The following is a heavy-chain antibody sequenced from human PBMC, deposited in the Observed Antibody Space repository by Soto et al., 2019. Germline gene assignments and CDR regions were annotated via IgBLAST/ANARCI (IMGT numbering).Heavy chain of an antibody. Sequence: QVQLVQSGAEVKKPGASVKVSCKASGYTFSSYDINWVRQATGQGLEWMGWMNPNSGNTGYAQKFQGRVTMTRNNSISTAYMELSSLRSEDTAVYYCARGTITIFHWDWFDPWGQGPLVTVSS. CDR2: MNPNSGNT. D-gene: IGHD3-3*01. CDR1: GYTFSSYD. J-gene: IGHJ5*02. CDR3: ARGTITIFHWDWFDP. V-gene: IGHV1-8*01.